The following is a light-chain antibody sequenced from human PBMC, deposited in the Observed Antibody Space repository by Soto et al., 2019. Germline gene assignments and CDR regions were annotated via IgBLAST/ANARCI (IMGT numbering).Light chain of an antibody. V-gene: IGKV1-6*01. Sequence: AIQMTQSPSSLSASVGDRVTITCRASQGIRNDLGWYQQKPGKAPKLLIYAASSLQSGVPSRFSGSGSGTDFILTISSLQPEDFATYYCLQDYNYWTFGQGTKVEIK. CDR1: QGIRND. CDR3: LQDYNYWT. J-gene: IGKJ1*01. CDR2: AAS.